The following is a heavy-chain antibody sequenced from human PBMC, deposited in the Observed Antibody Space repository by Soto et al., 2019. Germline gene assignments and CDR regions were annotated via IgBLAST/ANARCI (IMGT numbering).Heavy chain of an antibody. Sequence: QVQLQQSGPGLVKPSQTLSLTCAISGDSVSTNSATWDWLRQSPSRGLEWLGRTYYRSKWFNDYAVSVKGRISINPDTSNIQFSLQLNSVTPDDTAVYYCARLRGNSWLDSWGQGTLVTLSS. CDR2: TYYRSKWFN. V-gene: IGHV6-1*01. CDR3: ARLRGNSWLDS. J-gene: IGHJ5*01. CDR1: GDSVSTNSAT.